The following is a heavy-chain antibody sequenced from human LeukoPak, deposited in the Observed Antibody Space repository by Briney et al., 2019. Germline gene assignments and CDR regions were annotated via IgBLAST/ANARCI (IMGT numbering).Heavy chain of an antibody. V-gene: IGHV3-30-3*01. D-gene: IGHD6-19*01. CDR3: AGGPGYSSGWYVLSVDY. CDR1: GFTFSSYA. J-gene: IGHJ4*02. CDR2: ISYDGSIK. Sequence: GGSLRLSCAASGFTFSSYAMHWVRQAPGKGLEWVAVISYDGSIKYYADSVKGRFTTSRDNSKNMLYLQMNSLSAEDTAVYYCAGGPGYSSGWYVLSVDYWGQGTLVTVSS.